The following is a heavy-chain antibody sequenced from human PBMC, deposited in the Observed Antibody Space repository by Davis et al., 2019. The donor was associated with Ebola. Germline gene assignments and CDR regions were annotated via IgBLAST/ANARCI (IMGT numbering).Heavy chain of an antibody. CDR3: ARDGYNYSFFDS. D-gene: IGHD1-14*01. CDR2: VYYGGST. V-gene: IGHV4-59*13. Sequence: MPSETLSLTCTLSGGSTSSYYWNWIRQAPGKGLEWIGYVYYGGSTDYNPSLKSRVTMSVDTSKSQFSLNLRSVTAADTAVYYCARDGYNYSFFDSWGQGTLVTVSS. J-gene: IGHJ4*02. CDR1: GGSTSSYY.